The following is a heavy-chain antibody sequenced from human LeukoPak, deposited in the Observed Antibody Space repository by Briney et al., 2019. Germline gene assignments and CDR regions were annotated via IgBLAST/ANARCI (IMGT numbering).Heavy chain of an antibody. Sequence: ASVKVSCKASGYTFTDYYIHWVRQAPGQGLEWKGWINPNSGGTNYAQNFQARVTLTSDTSISTVYMELSSLRSDDTAVYYCARDVGYCRGGTCYPAHYWGQGTLVTVSS. CDR2: INPNSGGT. V-gene: IGHV1-2*02. CDR3: ARDVGYCRGGTCYPAHY. D-gene: IGHD2-15*01. J-gene: IGHJ4*02. CDR1: GYTFTDYY.